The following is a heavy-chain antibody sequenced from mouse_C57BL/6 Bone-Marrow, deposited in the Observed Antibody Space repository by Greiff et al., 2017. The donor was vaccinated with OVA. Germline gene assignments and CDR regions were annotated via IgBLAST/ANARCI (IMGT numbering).Heavy chain of an antibody. J-gene: IGHJ3*01. Sequence: QVQLQQSGAELVRPGASVTLSCKASGYTFTDYEMHWVKQTPVHGLEWIGAIDPETGGTAYNQKFKGKAILTADKSSSTAYMELRSLTSEDSAVYYCTRPDGYYAWFAYWGQGTLVTVSA. CDR3: TRPDGYYAWFAY. CDR1: GYTFTDYE. V-gene: IGHV1-15*01. CDR2: IDPETGGT. D-gene: IGHD2-3*01.